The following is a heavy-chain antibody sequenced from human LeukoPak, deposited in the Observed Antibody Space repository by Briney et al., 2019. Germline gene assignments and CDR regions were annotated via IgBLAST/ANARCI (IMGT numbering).Heavy chain of an antibody. V-gene: IGHV4-34*01. J-gene: IGHJ6*03. CDR2: ISHRGGT. CDR1: GGSFSVHY. CDR3: ARGGDGDYYHYMDV. D-gene: IGHD3-10*01. Sequence: PSETLSLTCAVYGGSFSVHYWSWIRQPPGKGLEWLGEISHRGGTNYSPSLKSRVTLSLDTSTSQFSLKLTSVTAADAAVYYCARGGDGDYYHYMDVWGNGTTVTVSS.